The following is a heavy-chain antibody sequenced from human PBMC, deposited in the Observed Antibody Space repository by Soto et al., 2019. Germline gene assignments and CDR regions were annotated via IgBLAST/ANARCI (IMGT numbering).Heavy chain of an antibody. CDR2: VSGSGDIT. D-gene: IGHD6-19*01. J-gene: IGHJ4*02. V-gene: IGHV3-23*01. CDR3: ASDRHGVAGTEY. CDR1: GFTFSLCY. Sequence: GWSLRLSCAASGFTFSLCYMNLVRQAPGKGLEWVSRVSGSGDITNMGDSVKGRFTISRDNSKNTLYLQMNNLRAEDTAVYYCASDRHGVAGTEYWGQGTLVTVSS.